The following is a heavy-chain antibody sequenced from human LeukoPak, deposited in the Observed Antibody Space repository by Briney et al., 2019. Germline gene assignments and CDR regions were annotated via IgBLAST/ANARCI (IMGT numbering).Heavy chain of an antibody. CDR3: ARERSSTPYYFDY. D-gene: IGHD6-6*01. V-gene: IGHV4-38-2*02. CDR1: GYSISSGYY. CDR2: IYYGGST. Sequence: SETLSLTCTVSGYSISSGYYWGWIRQPPGKGLEWIGNIYYGGSTYQNPSLKSRVTISVDTSKNQFSLKLSYVTAADTAVYYCARERSSTPYYFDYWGQGTLVTVSS. J-gene: IGHJ4*02.